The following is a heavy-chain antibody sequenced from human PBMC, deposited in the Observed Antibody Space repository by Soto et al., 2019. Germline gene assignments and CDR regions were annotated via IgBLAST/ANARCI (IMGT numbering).Heavy chain of an antibody. Sequence: GGSLRLSCVASGFNFGNFGMHWVRQAPGKGLEWLTVISNDENIKQDSVRGRFAIARDNSKNTLYLHLTSLRAEDTGIYYCARGLRGVLDYWGQGTLVTVSS. V-gene: IGHV3-33*01. D-gene: IGHD5-12*01. J-gene: IGHJ4*01. CDR1: GFNFGNFG. CDR3: ARGLRGVLDY. CDR2: ISNDENIK.